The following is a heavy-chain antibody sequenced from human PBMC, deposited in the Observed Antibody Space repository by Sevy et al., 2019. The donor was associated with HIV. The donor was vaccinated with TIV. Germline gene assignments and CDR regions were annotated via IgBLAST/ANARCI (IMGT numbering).Heavy chain of an antibody. J-gene: IGHJ4*02. CDR1: GFTVSNYW. Sequence: GGSLRLSCVASGFTVSNYWMNWVRQAPGMGLEWVAKIKEDGKETYYVDSVKGRFTISRDNAKNSLYLQMTSLRAEDTAVYHCARDKNSAMVTPFDFWGQGTLVTVSS. D-gene: IGHD5-18*01. CDR2: IKEDGKET. V-gene: IGHV3-7*03. CDR3: ARDKNSAMVTPFDF.